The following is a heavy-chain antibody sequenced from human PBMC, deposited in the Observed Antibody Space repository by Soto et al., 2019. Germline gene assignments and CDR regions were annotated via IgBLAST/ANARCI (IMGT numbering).Heavy chain of an antibody. CDR1: GFTFSSYA. V-gene: IGHV3-23*01. CDR2: ISGSGGST. D-gene: IGHD2-15*01. CDR3: AKDRPFDIVVVVAATEEDWFDP. J-gene: IGHJ5*02. Sequence: GGSLRLSCAASGFTFSSYAMSWVRQAPVKGLEWVSAISGSGGSTYYADSVKGRFTISRDNSKNTLYLQMNSLRAEDTAVYYCAKDRPFDIVVVVAATEEDWFDPWGQGT.